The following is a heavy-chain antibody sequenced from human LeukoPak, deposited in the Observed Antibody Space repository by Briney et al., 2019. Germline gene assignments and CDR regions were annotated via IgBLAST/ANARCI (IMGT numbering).Heavy chain of an antibody. Sequence: PSETLSLTCTVSGGSISSHYWSWIRQPPGKRLGWIGYSYYSGSTNYNPSLKSRVTISVDTSKSQFSLNLSSVSATDTAVYYWARHTLVGARNAFDIWGQGTMVTISS. J-gene: IGHJ3*02. CDR2: SYYSGST. V-gene: IGHV4-59*08. CDR1: GGSISSHY. D-gene: IGHD1-26*01. CDR3: ARHTLVGARNAFDI.